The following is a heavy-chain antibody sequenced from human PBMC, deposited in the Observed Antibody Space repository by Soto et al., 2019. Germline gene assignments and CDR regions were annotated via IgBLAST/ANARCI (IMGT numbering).Heavy chain of an antibody. CDR3: ARDPDSSMDV. V-gene: IGHV3-33*01. CDR1: GYRFSSHG. Sequence: QVQLVESGGGVVQPGRSLRLSCAAAGYRFSSHGMHWVRQAPGKGLEWVAVIWYDGSKKCYADSVKGRFIVSRDDSKNTLYLEMNSLRAEDTAVYYCARDPDSSMDVWGQGTTVTVSS. CDR2: IWYDGSKK. J-gene: IGHJ6*01.